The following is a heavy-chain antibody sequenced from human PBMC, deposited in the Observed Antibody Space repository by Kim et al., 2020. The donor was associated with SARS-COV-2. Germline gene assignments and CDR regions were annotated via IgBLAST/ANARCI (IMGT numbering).Heavy chain of an antibody. CDR3: ARTQRVSSGGYGACYY. CDR2: AYYSGNN. Sequence: SETLSLTCTVSGGSLSSSSYYWGWIRQPPGKGLEWIGTAYYSGNNYDNPSLKSRVTRSVDTSKNQFSLKLGSVTAADTAGDYSARTQRVSSGGYGACYY. J-gene: IGHJ6*01. CDR1: GGSLSSSSYY. V-gene: IGHV4-39*01. D-gene: IGHD6-19*01.